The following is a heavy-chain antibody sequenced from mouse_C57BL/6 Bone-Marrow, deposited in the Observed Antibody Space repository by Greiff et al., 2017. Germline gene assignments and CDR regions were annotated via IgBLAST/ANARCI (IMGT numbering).Heavy chain of an antibody. D-gene: IGHD4-1*01. CDR2: ISSGGSTI. J-gene: IGHJ2*01. Sequence: EVHLVESGGGLVKPGGSLKLSCAASGFTFSDYGMHWVRQAPEKGLEWVAYISSGGSTIYYADTVKGRFTISRDNAKNTLFLQMTSLRSEDTAMYYCARGTGRYFDYWGQGTTLTVSS. CDR3: ARGTGRYFDY. CDR1: GFTFSDYG. V-gene: IGHV5-17*01.